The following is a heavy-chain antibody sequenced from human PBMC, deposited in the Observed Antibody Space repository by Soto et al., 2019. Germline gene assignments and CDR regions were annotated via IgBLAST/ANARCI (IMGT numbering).Heavy chain of an antibody. Sequence: TVLGSAIRSGCYYGSGSLQASGKGLEWIGFIYHTGRTLYNPSLRSRVTMSTDTSTRQCSLKSTSVTAADTVVYYCAGEFCSRGRGNGYDPWSQGTLVTVSS. V-gene: IGHV4-30-4*01. CDR2: IYHTGRT. CDR3: AGEFCSRGRGNGYDP. D-gene: IGHD2-15*01. CDR1: GSAIRSGCYY. J-gene: IGHJ5*02.